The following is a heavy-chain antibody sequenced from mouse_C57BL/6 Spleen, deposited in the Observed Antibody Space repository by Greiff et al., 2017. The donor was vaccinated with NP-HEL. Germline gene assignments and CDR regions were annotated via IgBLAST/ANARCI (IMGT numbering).Heavy chain of an antibody. Sequence: QVQLQQPGAELVRPGSSVKLSCKASGYTFTSYWMHWVKQRPIQGLEWIGNIDPSDSETHYNQKFKDKATLTVDKSSSTAYMQLSSLTSVDSAVYYWAVAIYYDYYCGYFDVWGTGTTVTVSS. CDR3: AVAIYYDYYCGYFDV. CDR2: IDPSDSET. D-gene: IGHD2-4*01. CDR1: GYTFTSYW. J-gene: IGHJ1*03. V-gene: IGHV1-52*01.